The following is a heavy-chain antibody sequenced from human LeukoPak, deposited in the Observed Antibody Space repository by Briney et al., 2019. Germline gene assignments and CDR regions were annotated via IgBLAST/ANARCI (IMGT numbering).Heavy chain of an antibody. CDR1: GYTFTGYY. CDR2: INPNSGGT. D-gene: IGHD3-22*01. Sequence: ASVKVSCKASGYTFTGYYMHWVRQAPGQGLEWMGWINPNSGGTNYAQKFQGRVTMTRDTSISTAYMELSRLRSDDTAVYYCARARIVVVITNFDYWGQGTLVTVSS. V-gene: IGHV1-2*02. J-gene: IGHJ4*02. CDR3: ARARIVVVITNFDY.